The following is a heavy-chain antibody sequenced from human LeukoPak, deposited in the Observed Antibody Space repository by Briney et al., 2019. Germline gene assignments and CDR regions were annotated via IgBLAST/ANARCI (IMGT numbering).Heavy chain of an antibody. D-gene: IGHD3-10*01. V-gene: IGHV4-61*02. CDR3: ARVTNYYGSGTREPGYYYYYMDV. J-gene: IGHJ6*03. CDR2: IYTSGST. CDR1: GGSISSGSYD. Sequence: SETLSLTCTVSGGSISSGSYDWSWIRQPAGKGLEWIGRIYTSGSTNYNPSLKSRVTISVDTSKNQFSLKLSSVTAADTAVYYCARVTNYYGSGTREPGYYYYYMDVWGKGTTVTVSS.